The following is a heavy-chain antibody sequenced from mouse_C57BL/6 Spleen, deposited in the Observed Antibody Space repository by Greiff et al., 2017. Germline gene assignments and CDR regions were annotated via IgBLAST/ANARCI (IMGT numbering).Heavy chain of an antibody. CDR1: GSTFTSYW. J-gene: IGHJ2*01. CDR3: AREGSTMVTTGHYFDY. CDR2: IYPGSDST. D-gene: IGHD2-2*01. Sequence: QVQLQQPGAELVKPGASVKMSCKASGSTFTSYWLTWVQPRPGQGLEWIGDIYPGSDSTNYTEQFKSKATLTVDTSSSTAYMQLSRLTAEDSAVYDCAREGSTMVTTGHYFDYWGKGTTLTVSS. V-gene: IGHV1-55*01.